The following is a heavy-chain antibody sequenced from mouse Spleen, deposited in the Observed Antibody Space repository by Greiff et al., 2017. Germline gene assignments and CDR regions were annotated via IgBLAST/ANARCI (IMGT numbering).Heavy chain of an antibody. J-gene: IGHJ3*01. CDR2: IDPSDSYT. CDR3: ARRERVAWFAY. CDR1: GYTFTSYW. Sequence: QVQLKQSGAELVKPGASVKLSCKASGYTFTSYWMQWVKQRPGQGLEWIGEIDPSDSYTNYNQKFKGKATLTVDTSSSTAYMQLSSLTSEDSAVYYCARRERVAWFAYWGQGTLVTVSA. V-gene: IGHV1-50*01.